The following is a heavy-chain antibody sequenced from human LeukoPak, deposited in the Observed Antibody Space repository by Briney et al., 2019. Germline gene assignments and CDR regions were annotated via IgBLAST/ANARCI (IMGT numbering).Heavy chain of an antibody. CDR3: ARDRGSSWYGGNWFDP. CDR1: GGSISTGGYY. J-gene: IGHJ5*02. CDR2: IYYSGST. D-gene: IGHD6-13*01. Sequence: SETLSLTCTVSGGSISTGGYYWSWIRQHPGKGLESIGYIYYSGSTYYNPSLNNRVTISVNTSKNQFSLKLSSVTAADTAVYYCARDRGSSWYGGNWFDPWGQGTLVTVSS. V-gene: IGHV4-31*03.